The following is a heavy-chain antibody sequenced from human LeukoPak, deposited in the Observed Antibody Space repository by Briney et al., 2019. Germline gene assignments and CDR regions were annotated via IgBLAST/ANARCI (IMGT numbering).Heavy chain of an antibody. Sequence: GVTLSFSCAAAGFTISSNNMSWLRQAPGQGLGGVFITYSGSSTYYAESVKGRLTISSDNSNNTQYLQMRGVRAEGTGVYYCARPELLMDGYYFYGMDAWGQGTTVTVSS. CDR3: ARPELLMDGYYFYGMDA. D-gene: IGHD3-10*01. CDR1: GFTISSNN. V-gene: IGHV3-66*04. J-gene: IGHJ6*02. CDR2: TYSGSST.